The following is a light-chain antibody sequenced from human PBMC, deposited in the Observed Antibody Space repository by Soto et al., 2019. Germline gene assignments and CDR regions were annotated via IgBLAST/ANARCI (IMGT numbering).Light chain of an antibody. Sequence: QSALTQPRSVSGSPGQSVTISCTGTSSDVGAYNYVSWYQHHPGKAPKFMIYDVSKRPSGVPDRFSGSKSGNTASLTISGLQADDEADYYCCSYAGSYTVVFGTGTKLTVL. J-gene: IGLJ1*01. CDR3: CSYAGSYTVV. CDR2: DVS. CDR1: SSDVGAYNY. V-gene: IGLV2-11*01.